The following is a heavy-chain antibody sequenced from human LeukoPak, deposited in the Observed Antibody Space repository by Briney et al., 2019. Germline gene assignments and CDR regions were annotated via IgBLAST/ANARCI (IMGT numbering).Heavy chain of an antibody. J-gene: IGHJ4*02. CDR1: GFTFSSYG. CDR2: ISGSGGST. Sequence: GGSLRLSCAASGFTFSSYGMHWVRQAPGKGLEWVSAISGSGGSTYYADSVKGRFTISRDNSKNTLYLQMNSLRAEDTAVYYCANGSLYEGTQVDYWGQGTLVTVSS. CDR3: ANGSLYEGTQVDY. D-gene: IGHD3-3*01. V-gene: IGHV3-23*01.